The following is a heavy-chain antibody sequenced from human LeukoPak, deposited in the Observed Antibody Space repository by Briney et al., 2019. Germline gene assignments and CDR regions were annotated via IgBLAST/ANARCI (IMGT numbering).Heavy chain of an antibody. J-gene: IGHJ3*02. CDR2: IYYSGST. CDR1: GGSISSYY. Sequence: PSETLSLTCTVSGGSISSYYWSWIRQPPGKGLEWIGYIYYSGSTNYNPSLKSRVTISVDTSKNQFSLKLSSVTAADTAVYYCARVARLLWFGPDAFDIWGQGTMVTVSS. D-gene: IGHD3-10*01. CDR3: ARVARLLWFGPDAFDI. V-gene: IGHV4-59*01.